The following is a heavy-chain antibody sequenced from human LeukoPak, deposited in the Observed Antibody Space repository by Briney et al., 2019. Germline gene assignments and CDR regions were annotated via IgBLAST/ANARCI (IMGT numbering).Heavy chain of an antibody. Sequence: SETLSLTCNVSGGSINRSTYYWGWIRQPPGKGLQWIGSVFYTGTAYYNPSLRSRVTISIDTSKNQFSLKLSSVTAADTAVYYCARGGRFLEWFATYGMDVWGQGTTVTVSS. J-gene: IGHJ6*02. CDR1: GGSINRSTYY. D-gene: IGHD3-3*01. V-gene: IGHV4-39*07. CDR3: ARGGRFLEWFATYGMDV. CDR2: VFYTGTA.